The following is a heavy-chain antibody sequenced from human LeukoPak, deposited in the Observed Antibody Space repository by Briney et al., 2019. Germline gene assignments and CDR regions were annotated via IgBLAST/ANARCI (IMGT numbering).Heavy chain of an antibody. Sequence: PSETLSLTCTVSGGSTSRHYWSGIRQPPGKGLEWIGYIYYSGSTNYNPSLKSRVTISVDTSKSQFSLKLSSVTAADTAVYYCARRVDFRVAYYFDYWGQGTLVTVSS. V-gene: IGHV4-59*08. CDR3: ARRVDFRVAYYFDY. CDR2: IYYSGST. J-gene: IGHJ4*02. CDR1: GGSTSRHY. D-gene: IGHD3-3*01.